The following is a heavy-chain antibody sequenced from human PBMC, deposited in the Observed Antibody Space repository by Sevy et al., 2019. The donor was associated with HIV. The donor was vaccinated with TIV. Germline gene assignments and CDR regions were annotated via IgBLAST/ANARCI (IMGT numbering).Heavy chain of an antibody. J-gene: IGHJ4*02. D-gene: IGHD3-16*02. V-gene: IGHV3-7*03. CDR3: AREGYYDYIWGSYRYFNDY. CDR1: GFTFSNYW. Sequence: GGSLRLSCAASGFTFSNYWMTWVRQAPGKGLEWVAHIKQGGSEKYYVDSVKGRFTISRDNSKNSVYLQMNSLRAEDTAVYFCAREGYYDYIWGSYRYFNDYWGQGTLVTVSS. CDR2: IKQGGSEK.